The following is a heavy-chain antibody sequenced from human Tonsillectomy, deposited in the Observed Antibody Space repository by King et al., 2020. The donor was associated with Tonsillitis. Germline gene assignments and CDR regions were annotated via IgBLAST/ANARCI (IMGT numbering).Heavy chain of an antibody. Sequence: VQLVESGGVVVQPGGSLRISCEASGFNINDYTMHWVRQAPGKGLEWVSLISWDGDGAYYGESVKGRFTIFRDNSKNSLYREMNSRTADDTAFYYCAKSKHSLYLEIHSLTAEDTAFYYGAKDARPLSRIFGLGMRTLPGIHGMDVWGQGTTVTVS. V-gene: IGHV3-43*01. J-gene: IGHJ6*02. D-gene: IGHD3-3*02. CDR2: ISWDGDGA. CDR3: AKSKHSLYLEIHSLTAEDTAFYYGAKDARPLSRIFGLGMRTLPGIHGMDV. CDR1: GFNINDYT.